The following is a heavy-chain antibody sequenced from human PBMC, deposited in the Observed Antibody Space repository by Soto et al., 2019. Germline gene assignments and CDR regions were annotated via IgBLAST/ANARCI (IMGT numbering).Heavy chain of an antibody. D-gene: IGHD3-3*01. V-gene: IGHV3-23*01. CDR3: AKATLRVVHPLVFDY. Sequence: GSLSLSFEASGFTFRSYAMNWVRQALGKGLEWISVISGSGGATYFADSVKGRFVSRDNSKNTLYLQMNSLRAEDTAIYYCAKATLRVVHPLVFDYWGQGSLVTVSS. CDR1: GFTFRSYA. J-gene: IGHJ4*02. CDR2: ISGSGGAT.